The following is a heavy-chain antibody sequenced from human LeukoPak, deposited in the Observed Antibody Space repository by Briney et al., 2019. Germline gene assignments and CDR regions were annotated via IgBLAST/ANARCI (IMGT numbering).Heavy chain of an antibody. CDR2: IYYSGST. V-gene: IGHV4-30-4*01. J-gene: IGHJ4*02. CDR3: QSRFLEWLLDY. CDR1: GGSISSGDYY. D-gene: IGHD3-3*01. Sequence: ASETLSLTCTVSGGSISSGDYYWSWIRQPPGKGLEWIGYIYYSGSTFYNPSLKSRVIISVNTSKNQFSLKLSSVTAADTAVYYCQSRFLEWLLDYWGQGTLVTVSS.